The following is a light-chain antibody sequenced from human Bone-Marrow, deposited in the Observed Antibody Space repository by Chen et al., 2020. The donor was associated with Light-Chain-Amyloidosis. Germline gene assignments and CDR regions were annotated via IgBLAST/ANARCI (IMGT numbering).Light chain of an antibody. J-gene: IGLJ3*02. CDR3: QVWDRSSDRPV. V-gene: IGLV3-21*02. Sequence: SYVLTQPSSVSVAPGQTATIACGGNNIGSTSVNWYQQTPGQAPLLVGYDDSDRPSGIPERLSGSNSGNTATLTISRVEAGDEADYYCQVWDRSSDRPVFGGGAMLTVL. CDR2: DDS. CDR1: NIGSTS.